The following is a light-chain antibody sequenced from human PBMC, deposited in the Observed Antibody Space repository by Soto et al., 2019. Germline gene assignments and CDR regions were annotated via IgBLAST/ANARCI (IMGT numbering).Light chain of an antibody. CDR1: QRIGSD. Sequence: ETVMTQSPGTLSVSPGERATLSCRASQRIGSDLAWYQQKPGQAPRLLIYHTSTRAPRVPARFIGSAAGTEFPLTSTGLQSEDSAVYYCQHYINCPLTFGGGTKVHIK. CDR2: HTS. V-gene: IGKV3-15*01. CDR3: QHYINCPLT. J-gene: IGKJ4*01.